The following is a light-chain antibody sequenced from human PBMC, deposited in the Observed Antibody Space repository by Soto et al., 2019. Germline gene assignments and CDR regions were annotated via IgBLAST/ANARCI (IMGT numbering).Light chain of an antibody. J-gene: IGLJ1*01. V-gene: IGLV2-8*01. CDR3: SSYVGSNNFPYV. CDR1: SSDVGGYNY. CDR2: EVD. Sequence: QSVLTQPPSASGSPGQSVTISCTGTSSDVGGYNYVSWYQHHPGKAPKLIIYEVDERPSGVPGRFSGSKSGNTASLTVSGLQAEDEADYYCSSYVGSNNFPYVFGTGTKVTVL.